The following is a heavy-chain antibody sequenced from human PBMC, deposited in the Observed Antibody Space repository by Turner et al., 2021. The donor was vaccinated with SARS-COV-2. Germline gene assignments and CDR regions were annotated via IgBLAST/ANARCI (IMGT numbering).Heavy chain of an antibody. CDR2: IKQDGSEK. Sequence: EVQLVESGGGLVQPGGSLRLSCAASGFTFSSYWMSWVRQAPGKGLEWVANIKQDGSEKYYVDSVKGRFTISRDNAKNSLYLQMNSLRAEDTAVYYCARTTYNWNWGLFDYWGQGTLVTVSS. D-gene: IGHD1-7*01. J-gene: IGHJ4*02. CDR1: GFTFSSYW. V-gene: IGHV3-7*01. CDR3: ARTTYNWNWGLFDY.